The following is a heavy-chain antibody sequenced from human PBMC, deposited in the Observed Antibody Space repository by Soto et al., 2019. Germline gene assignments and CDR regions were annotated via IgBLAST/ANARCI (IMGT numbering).Heavy chain of an antibody. CDR3: AKDPGPVAGTSSGDY. CDR2: ISGSGGST. Sequence: GGSLRVSGAASGFTFSSYAMSWVRQARGKGLEWVSAISGSGGSTYYADSVKGRFTISRDNSKNTLYLQMNSLRAEDTAVYYCAKDPGPVAGTSSGDYWGQGTLVTVSS. D-gene: IGHD6-19*01. V-gene: IGHV3-23*01. J-gene: IGHJ4*02. CDR1: GFTFSSYA.